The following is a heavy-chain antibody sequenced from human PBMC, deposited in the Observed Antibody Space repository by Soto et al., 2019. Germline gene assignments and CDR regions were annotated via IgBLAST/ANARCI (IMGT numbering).Heavy chain of an antibody. CDR2: IKQDGSEI. D-gene: IGHD6-13*01. Sequence: EVQVVEYGGGLVQPGGSLRLSCAGSGFTFSNYWMSWVRQAPGKGLEWVANIKQDGSEIHYVDSAKGRFTISRDNAKNSVSLQMNSLRGDDTAVYYCVREESGSWPSALDIWGQGTMVTVSS. CDR3: VREESGSWPSALDI. J-gene: IGHJ3*02. V-gene: IGHV3-7*01. CDR1: GFTFSNYW.